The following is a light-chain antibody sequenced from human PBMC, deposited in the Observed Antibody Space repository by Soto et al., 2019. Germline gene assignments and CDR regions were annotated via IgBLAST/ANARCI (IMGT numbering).Light chain of an antibody. CDR2: STS. J-gene: IGKJ1*01. Sequence: EIVLTQSPGTLSLSPGERGTLSCRASQRVGNNNLAWYQQKPGQGPRLLIYSTSSRATGIPDRFSGSGSGTDFTLTISRLEPEDFAVYYCQQYGNSPRTFGQGTKVDIK. CDR1: QRVGNNN. CDR3: QQYGNSPRT. V-gene: IGKV3-20*01.